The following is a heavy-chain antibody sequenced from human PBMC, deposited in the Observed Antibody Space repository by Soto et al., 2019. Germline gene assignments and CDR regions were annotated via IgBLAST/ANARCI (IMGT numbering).Heavy chain of an antibody. CDR1: GGSFSGYY. CDR2: INHSGST. V-gene: IGHV4-34*01. J-gene: IGHJ4*02. CDR3: ASTGGYCSGGSCWDY. D-gene: IGHD2-15*01. Sequence: QVQLQQWGAGLLKPSETLSLTCAVYGGSFSGYYWSWIRQPPGKGLEWIGEINHSGSTNYNPSLKCRVTISVDTSKNQFSLKLSSVTAADTAVYYCASTGGYCSGGSCWDYWGQGTLVTVSS.